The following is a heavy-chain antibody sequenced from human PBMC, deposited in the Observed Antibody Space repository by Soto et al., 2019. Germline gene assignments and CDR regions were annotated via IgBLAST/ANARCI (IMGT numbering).Heavy chain of an antibody. Sequence: PGGSMRLSCAASGFNFSSYSMNWVRKAPGKGLEWVSSISSSSSYIYYADSVKGRFTISRDNAKNSLYLQMNSLRDEDTAVYYCARDAPPLAYYYDPNWFDPWGQGTLVTVSS. V-gene: IGHV3-21*01. CDR1: GFNFSSYS. D-gene: IGHD3-22*01. CDR3: ARDAPPLAYYYDPNWFDP. J-gene: IGHJ5*02. CDR2: ISSSSSYI.